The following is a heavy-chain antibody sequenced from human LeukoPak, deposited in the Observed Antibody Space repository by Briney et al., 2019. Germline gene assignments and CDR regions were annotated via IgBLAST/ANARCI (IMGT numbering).Heavy chain of an antibody. CDR1: NGSINFVSYY. CDR3: ASLPAAANYYYYGMDV. CDR2: IYYSGST. Sequence: SETLSLTCTVSNGSINFVSYYWSWIRQPPGKGLEWIGYIYYSGSTYYNPSLKSRVTISVDTSKNQFSLKLSSVTAADTAVYYCASLPAAANYYYYGMDVWGQGTTVTVSS. V-gene: IGHV4-31*03. D-gene: IGHD2-2*01. J-gene: IGHJ6*02.